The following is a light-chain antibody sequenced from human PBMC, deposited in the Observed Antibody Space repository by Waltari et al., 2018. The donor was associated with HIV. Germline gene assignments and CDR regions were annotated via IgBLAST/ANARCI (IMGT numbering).Light chain of an antibody. CDR1: NSHIGNNF. J-gene: IGLJ3*02. Sequence: QSVLTQPPSVSAAPGQKVTIPCSGSNSHIGNNFVSWYQHLPGTAPKLRIYENNRRPSRIPDRFSASKTGTSATLGITGLQTGDEAIYYCATWDNSLRAMFGGGTKLTVL. CDR3: ATWDNSLRAM. V-gene: IGLV1-51*01. CDR2: ENN.